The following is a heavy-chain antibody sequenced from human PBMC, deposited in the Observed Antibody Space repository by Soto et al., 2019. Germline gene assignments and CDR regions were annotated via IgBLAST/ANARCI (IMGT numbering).Heavy chain of an antibody. CDR2: INPNSGGT. Sequence: ASVKVPCKASGYTFTGYYMHWVRQAPGQGLEWMGWINPNSGGTNYAQKFQGRVTMTRDTSISTAYMELSRLRSDDTAVYYCARSAGATINYYYYGMDVWGQGTTVTVSS. J-gene: IGHJ6*02. V-gene: IGHV1-2*02. D-gene: IGHD5-12*01. CDR3: ARSAGATINYYYYGMDV. CDR1: GYTFTGYY.